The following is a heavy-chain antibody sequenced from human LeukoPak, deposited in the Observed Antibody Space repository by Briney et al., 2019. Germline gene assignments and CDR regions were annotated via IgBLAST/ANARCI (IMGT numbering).Heavy chain of an antibody. CDR2: TGSTGVST. V-gene: IGHV3-23*01. CDR3: AKDPGVVPAHYFDC. D-gene: IGHD2-2*01. J-gene: IGHJ4*02. CDR1: GLTFSSYA. Sequence: GGSLRLSCAASGLTFSSYAMNWVRQAPGKGLEWVSGTGSTGVSTFYADSVKGRFTVSRDNSENTLSLQMNSLRAEDTAVYYCAKDPGVVPAHYFDCWGQGTLVTVSS.